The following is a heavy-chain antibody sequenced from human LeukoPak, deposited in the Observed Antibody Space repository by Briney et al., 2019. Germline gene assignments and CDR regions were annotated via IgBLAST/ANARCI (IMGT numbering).Heavy chain of an antibody. J-gene: IGHJ6*04. V-gene: IGHV3-73*01. CDR2: IRSKANSYAT. D-gene: IGHD2-2*01. CDR1: GFTFSGSA. CDR3: TSLYCSSTSCSPSYGMDV. Sequence: GGSLKLSCAASGFTFSGSAMHWVRQASGKGLEWVGRIRSKANSYATAYAASVKGRFTISRDDSKNTAYLQMNSLKTEDTPVYYCTSLYCSSTSCSPSYGMDVWGKGTTVTVSS.